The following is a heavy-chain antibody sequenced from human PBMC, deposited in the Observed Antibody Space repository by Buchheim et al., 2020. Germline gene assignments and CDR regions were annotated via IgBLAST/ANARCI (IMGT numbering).Heavy chain of an antibody. CDR1: GYTFSSHG. D-gene: IGHD1-26*01. V-gene: IGHV3-33*01. CDR3: ARDPQGGYFDY. J-gene: IGHJ4*02. Sequence: QMQLVQYGGGVVQPGRSLRLSCEASGYTFSSHGMQWVRQAPGKGLEWVAVIWADGVTKYYADSVKGRFTISRDISKSTLFLEMNILRGEDTAVYYCARDPQGGYFDYWGQG. CDR2: IWADGVTK.